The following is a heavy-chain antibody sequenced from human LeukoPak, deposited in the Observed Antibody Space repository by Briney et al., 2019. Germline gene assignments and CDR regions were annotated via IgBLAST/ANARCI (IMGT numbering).Heavy chain of an antibody. CDR1: GSSISNYY. V-gene: IGHV4-4*09. Sequence: SETLSLTCTVSGSSISNYYWSWIRQPPGKGLEWIGYIYTSGSTNYNPSLKSRVTISVHTSKKQFSLKLSSVTAADTAVYYCARRSYGLNWFDPWGQGTLVTVSS. J-gene: IGHJ5*02. CDR3: ARRSYGLNWFDP. CDR2: IYTSGST. D-gene: IGHD3-10*01.